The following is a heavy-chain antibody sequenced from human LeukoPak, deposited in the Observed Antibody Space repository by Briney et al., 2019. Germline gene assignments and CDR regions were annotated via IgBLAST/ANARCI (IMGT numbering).Heavy chain of an antibody. J-gene: IGHJ1*01. CDR3: AREGGNRYFQH. Sequence: SETLSLTCAVYGGSFSGYYWGWIRQPPGKGLEWIGEINHSGSTNYNPSLKSRVTISVDTSKNQFSLKLSSVTAADTAVYYCAREGGNRYFQHWGQGTLVTVSS. V-gene: IGHV4-34*01. D-gene: IGHD4-23*01. CDR1: GGSFSGYY. CDR2: INHSGST.